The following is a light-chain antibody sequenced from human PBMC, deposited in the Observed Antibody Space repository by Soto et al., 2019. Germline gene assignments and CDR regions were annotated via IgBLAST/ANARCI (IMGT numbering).Light chain of an antibody. V-gene: IGKV1-5*03. J-gene: IGKJ4*01. Sequence: DIQMTQSPSTLSASVGDRVTITCRASQSISSWLAWYQQKPGKAPNLLIYKASTLESGVPSRFSGSGSGTELTLTISSVQPDDFATYHCQQYKSYPLTFGGGTKVDIK. CDR2: KAS. CDR1: QSISSW. CDR3: QQYKSYPLT.